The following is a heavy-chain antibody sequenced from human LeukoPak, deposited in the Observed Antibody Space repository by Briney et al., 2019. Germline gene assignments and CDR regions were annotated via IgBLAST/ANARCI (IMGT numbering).Heavy chain of an antibody. D-gene: IGHD3-10*01. CDR1: GFTFSSFE. CDR2: HCSSGSTI. J-gene: IGHJ4*02. CDR3: AKLAKYFYGSETFYFFEH. Sequence: GFLRPFCAGSGFTFSSFEMKWVRQAPGEGLEWGSYHCSSGSTIYYADSVKGRFTISRDNGKNSLYLQMNSLRVEDTAVYYCAKLAKYFYGSETFYFFEHWGQGTPVTASS. V-gene: IGHV3-48*03.